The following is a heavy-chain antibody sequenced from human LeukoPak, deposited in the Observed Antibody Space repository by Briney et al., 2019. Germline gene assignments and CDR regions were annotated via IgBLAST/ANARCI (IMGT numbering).Heavy chain of an antibody. D-gene: IGHD3-3*01. CDR2: IRYDGSNK. CDR1: GFTFSSYG. CDR3: ANQLWSGYYQRSPGAFDI. V-gene: IGHV3-30*02. Sequence: GGSLRLSCAASGFTFSSYGMHWVRQAPGKGREGVAFIRYDGSNKYYADSVKDRFTISRDNSKNTLYLQMNSLRAEDTAVYYCANQLWSGYYQRSPGAFDIWGQGTMVTVSS. J-gene: IGHJ3*02.